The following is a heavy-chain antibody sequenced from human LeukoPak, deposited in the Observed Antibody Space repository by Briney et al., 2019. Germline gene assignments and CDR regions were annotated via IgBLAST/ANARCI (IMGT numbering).Heavy chain of an antibody. D-gene: IGHD3-10*01. V-gene: IGHV4-59*01. CDR1: GGSISSYY. CDR2: IYYSGST. Sequence: SETLSLTCTVSGGSISSYYWSWLRQPPGKGLEWIGYIYYSGSTNYNPSLKSRVTISVDTSKNQFSLKLSSVTAADTAVYYCARFEGPYGSGSIDYWGQGTLVTVSS. CDR3: ARFEGPYGSGSIDY. J-gene: IGHJ4*02.